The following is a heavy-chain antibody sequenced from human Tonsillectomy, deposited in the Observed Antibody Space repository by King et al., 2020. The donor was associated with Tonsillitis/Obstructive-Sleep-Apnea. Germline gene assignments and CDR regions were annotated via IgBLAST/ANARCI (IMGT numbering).Heavy chain of an antibody. CDR1: GGSISSSSYY. V-gene: IGHV4-39*07. D-gene: IGHD6-13*01. J-gene: IGHJ6*02. CDR2: IYYSGST. Sequence: QLQESGPGLVKPSETLSLTCTVSGGSISSSSYYWGWIRQPPRKGLEWIGTIYYSGSTYYNPSLKSRVTISVDTSKNQFSLKLSTLTAADTAVYYCARDPAGTVYYYGMDVWGQGTTVTVSS. CDR3: ARDPAGTVYYYGMDV.